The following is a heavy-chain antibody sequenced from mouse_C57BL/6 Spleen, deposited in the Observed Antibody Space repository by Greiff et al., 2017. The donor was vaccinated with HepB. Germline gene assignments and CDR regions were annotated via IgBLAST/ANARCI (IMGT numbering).Heavy chain of an antibody. CDR2: IRSKSNNYAT. CDR1: GFSFNTYA. V-gene: IGHV10-1*01. D-gene: IGHD1-1*01. CDR3: VRQDYGSSPYAMDY. Sequence: EVHLVESGGGLVQPKGSLKLSCAASGFSFNTYAMNWVRQAPGKGLEWVARIRSKSNNYATYYADSVKDRFTISRDDSESMLYLQMNNLKTEDTAMYYCVRQDYGSSPYAMDYWGQGTSVTVSS. J-gene: IGHJ4*01.